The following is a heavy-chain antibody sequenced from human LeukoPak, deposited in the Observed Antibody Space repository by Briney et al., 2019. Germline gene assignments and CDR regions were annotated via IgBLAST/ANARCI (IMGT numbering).Heavy chain of an antibody. CDR1: GFTSSNYD. D-gene: IGHD2-2*01. CDR3: ARGSCSSSACYERLNGLDV. J-gene: IGHJ6*02. V-gene: IGHV3-13*01. Sequence: GGSLRLSCAASGFTSSNYDMHWVRQATGKGLEWVSAFHTAGDTHYSGSVKGRFATSRDNAKNSFYLQMNNLRAGDTAVYYCARGSCSSSACYERLNGLDVWGQGTPVTVSS. CDR2: FHTAGDT.